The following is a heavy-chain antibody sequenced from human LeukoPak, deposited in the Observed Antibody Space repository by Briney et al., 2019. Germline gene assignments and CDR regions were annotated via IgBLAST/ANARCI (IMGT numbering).Heavy chain of an antibody. J-gene: IGHJ4*02. CDR2: VHLDGRT. CDR1: GGSVSSTNW. V-gene: IGHV4-4*02. D-gene: IGHD3-3*01. Sequence: PSGTLSLICGVSGGSVSSTNWWTWVRQPPGKGLEWIGEVHLDGRTNYNPSLESRLTMSVHLSENHISLKLTSVTAADTAVYYCAREGGFYRPLDYSGQGTLVTVSS. CDR3: AREGGFYRPLDY.